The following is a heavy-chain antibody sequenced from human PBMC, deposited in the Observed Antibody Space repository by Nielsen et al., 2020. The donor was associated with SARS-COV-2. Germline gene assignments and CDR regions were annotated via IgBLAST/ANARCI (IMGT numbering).Heavy chain of an antibody. J-gene: IGHJ5*02. V-gene: IGHV1-8*01. CDR3: ARGLWDL. D-gene: IGHD2-21*01. CDR1: GYTFTNYD. CDR2: MNTRNGNT. Sequence: ASVKVSCKDSGYTFTNYDINWVRQATGQGLEWMGRMNTRNGNTDYAQKFQGRVTLTRNPSETTAYMEVSSLTPDDTAVYYCARGLWDLWGQGTVVTVSS.